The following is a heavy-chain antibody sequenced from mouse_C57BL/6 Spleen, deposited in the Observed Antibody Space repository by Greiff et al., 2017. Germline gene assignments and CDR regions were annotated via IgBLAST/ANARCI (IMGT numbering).Heavy chain of an antibody. V-gene: IGHV1-81*01. Sequence: VKLVESGAELARPGASVKLSCKASGYTFTSYGISWVKQRTGQGLEWIGEIYPRSGNTYYNEKFKGKATLTADKSSSTAYMELRSLTSEDSAVYFCARRRENWDGGYWGQGTTLTVSS. CDR3: ARRRENWDGGY. CDR1: GYTFTSYG. J-gene: IGHJ2*01. D-gene: IGHD4-1*01. CDR2: IYPRSGNT.